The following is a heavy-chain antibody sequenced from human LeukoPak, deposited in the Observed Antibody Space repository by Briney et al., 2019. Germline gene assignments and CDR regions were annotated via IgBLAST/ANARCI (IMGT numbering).Heavy chain of an antibody. D-gene: IGHD1-26*01. CDR3: ARGRSGSFRHPGYRDY. V-gene: IGHV4-39*07. J-gene: IGHJ4*02. Sequence: PSETLSLTCTVSGGSISSSSYYWGWIRQPPGKGLEWIGSIYYSGSTNYNPSLKSRVTISVDTSKNQFSLKLSSVTAADTAVYYCARGRSGSFRHPGYRDYWGQGTLVTVSS. CDR2: IYYSGST. CDR1: GGSISSSSYY.